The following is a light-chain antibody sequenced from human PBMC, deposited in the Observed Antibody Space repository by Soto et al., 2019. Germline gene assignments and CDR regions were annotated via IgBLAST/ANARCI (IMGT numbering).Light chain of an antibody. J-gene: IGKJ1*01. V-gene: IGKV1-5*03. CDR3: QQYNSYWT. CDR2: KAS. Sequence: DIQMTQSPSTLSASVGDRVTITCRASQSISSWLAWYQQKPGKAPKLLIYKASILESGVPSRFSGSGSETEFTLTISSLHPDDFATYYCQQYNSYWTFGQGTKVEIK. CDR1: QSISSW.